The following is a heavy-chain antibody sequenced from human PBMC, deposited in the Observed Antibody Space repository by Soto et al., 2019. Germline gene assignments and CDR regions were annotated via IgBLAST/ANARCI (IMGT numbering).Heavy chain of an antibody. J-gene: IGHJ5*02. V-gene: IGHV3-33*08. CDR2: IWYDGSNK. CDR3: AREGLLNWFDP. CDR1: GFTFSSYG. Sequence: GGSLRLSCAASGFTFSSYGMHWVRQAPGKGLEWVAVIWYDGSNKYYADSVKGRFTISRDNSKNTLYLQMNSLRDEDTAVYYCAREGLLNWFDPWGQGTLVTVSS.